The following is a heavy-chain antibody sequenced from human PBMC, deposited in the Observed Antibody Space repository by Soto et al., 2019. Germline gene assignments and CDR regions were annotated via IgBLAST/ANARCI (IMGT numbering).Heavy chain of an antibody. V-gene: IGHV3-23*01. D-gene: IGHD1-26*01. CDR3: AKGQKWELHLDF. J-gene: IGHJ4*02. Sequence: PGGSLRLSCAASGFTFSSYALTWVRQAPGKGLEWVSAISGGGTSTYYAESVKGRFTISRDSSKNTLYLQMNSLRAEDTALYYCAKGQKWELHLDFWGPATLVTVSA. CDR2: ISGGGTST. CDR1: GFTFSSYA.